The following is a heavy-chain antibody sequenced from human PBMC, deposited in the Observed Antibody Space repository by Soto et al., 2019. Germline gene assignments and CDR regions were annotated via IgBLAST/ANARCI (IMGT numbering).Heavy chain of an antibody. V-gene: IGHV3-33*01. D-gene: IGHD4-17*01. J-gene: IGHJ4*02. CDR3: GRDAALPDMTTVTDDY. CDR1: GFTFSSYG. CDR2: IWYDGSNK. Sequence: QVQVVESGGGVVQPGRSLRLSCAASGFTFSSYGMHWVRQAPGKGLEWVAVIWYDGSNKYYADSVKGRFTISRDNSKNTLYLQMNSLRAEDTAVYYCGRDAALPDMTTVTDDYWGQGTLVTVSS.